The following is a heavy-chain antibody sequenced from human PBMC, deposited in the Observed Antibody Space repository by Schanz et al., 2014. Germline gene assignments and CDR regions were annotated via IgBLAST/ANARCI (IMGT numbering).Heavy chain of an antibody. CDR3: VKDLQRELLRDDHYYGMDV. CDR2: VCYDGSKK. Sequence: VQLVESGGGLVQPGGSLRLSCAASGFIFRTYLMNWVRQAPGKGLEWVAVVCYDGSKKYYADSVKGRFTTSRDNSKNTMYLQMNSLRAEDTAVYYCVKDLQRELLRDDHYYGMDVWGQGTTVTVSS. J-gene: IGHJ6*02. D-gene: IGHD1-26*01. V-gene: IGHV3-33*06. CDR1: GFIFRTYL.